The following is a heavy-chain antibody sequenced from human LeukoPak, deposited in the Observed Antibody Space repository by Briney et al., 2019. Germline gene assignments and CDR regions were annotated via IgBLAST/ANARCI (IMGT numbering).Heavy chain of an antibody. J-gene: IGHJ4*02. CDR2: IYHSGST. CDR1: GYSLSSGYY. CDR3: ARDRYLVDY. D-gene: IGHD1-1*01. Sequence: SETLSLTCTVSGYSLSSGYYWGWIRQPPGKGLEWIGSIYHSGSTYYNPSLKSRVTISVDTSKNQFSLKLSSVTAADTAVYYCARDRYLVDYWGQGTLVTVSS. V-gene: IGHV4-38-2*02.